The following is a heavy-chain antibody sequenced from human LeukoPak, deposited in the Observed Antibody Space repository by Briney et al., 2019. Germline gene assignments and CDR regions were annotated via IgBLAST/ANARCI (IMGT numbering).Heavy chain of an antibody. Sequence: SETLSLTCTVSGASISSSSYYWGWIRQPPGKGLEWIGSIYYSGSTYYNPSLKRRVTISVDTSKNQFSLKLSSVTAADTAVYYCARRIAAARGTFDYWGQGTLVTVSS. D-gene: IGHD6-13*01. CDR2: IYYSGST. CDR1: GASISSSSYY. CDR3: ARRIAAARGTFDY. J-gene: IGHJ4*02. V-gene: IGHV4-39*01.